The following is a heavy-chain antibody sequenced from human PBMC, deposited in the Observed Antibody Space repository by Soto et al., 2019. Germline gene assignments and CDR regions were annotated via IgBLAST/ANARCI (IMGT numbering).Heavy chain of an antibody. D-gene: IGHD3-10*01. CDR3: ARLVYDTRLNYMYFGF. CDR2: IFHDGTA. J-gene: IGHJ4*02. CDR1: GVSISSGNW. V-gene: IGHV4-4*02. Sequence: PSETLSLTCAVSGVSISSGNWWTWVRQTPQRGLGYIGEIFHDGTANYYPSFERRVAISVDTSKNQFSLKLTSVTAADTAIYFCARLVYDTRLNYMYFGFWGQGALVTVSS.